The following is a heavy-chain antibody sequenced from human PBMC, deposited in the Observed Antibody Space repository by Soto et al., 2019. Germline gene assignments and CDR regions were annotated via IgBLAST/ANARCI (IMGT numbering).Heavy chain of an antibody. D-gene: IGHD2-21*01. CDR1: GYTFTSYA. J-gene: IGHJ5*02. CDR3: AREGDLCGGKRWTYSWFDP. Sequence: QVQLVQSGAVVQKPGASVKVSCKASGYTFTSYAMHWVRQAPGQRLEWMGWINVGNGNTEYSQRFQGRVTITRDTSATTAYMELSSLRSEDTAVYYCAREGDLCGGKRWTYSWFDPWGQGTPVTVSS. V-gene: IGHV1-3*01. CDR2: INVGNGNT.